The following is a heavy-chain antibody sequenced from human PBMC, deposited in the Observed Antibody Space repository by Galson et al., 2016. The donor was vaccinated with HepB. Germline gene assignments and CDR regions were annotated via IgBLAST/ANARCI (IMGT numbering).Heavy chain of an antibody. Sequence: SETLSLTCTVSGGSISSGDYYGGWIRQPPGKGLEWIGNIYYSGTTYYNPSLKSRVTISVDTSKNQFSRKLSSVTAADTAVYYCARHGSRVVSGYYYDPYFHYWGQGTLVTVSS. D-gene: IGHD3-22*01. CDR1: GGSISSGDYY. CDR3: ARHGSRVVSGYYYDPYFHY. V-gene: IGHV4-39*01. CDR2: IYYSGTT. J-gene: IGHJ1*01.